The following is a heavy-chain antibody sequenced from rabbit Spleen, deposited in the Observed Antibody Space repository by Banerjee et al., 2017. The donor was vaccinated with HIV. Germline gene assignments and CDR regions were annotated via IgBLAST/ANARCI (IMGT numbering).Heavy chain of an antibody. J-gene: IGHJ6*01. D-gene: IGHD8-1*01. CDR2: IAGGSSGFT. V-gene: IGHV1S40*01. Sequence: QSLEESGGGLVKPGASLTLTCKASGFSFSSGYDMCWVRQAPGKGLEWISCIAGGSSGFTYSATWAKGRFTISKTSSTTVTLQMTSLTVADTATYFCARDTGSSFSSYGMDLWGPGTLVTVS. CDR3: ARDTGSSFSSYGMDL. CDR1: GFSFSSGYD.